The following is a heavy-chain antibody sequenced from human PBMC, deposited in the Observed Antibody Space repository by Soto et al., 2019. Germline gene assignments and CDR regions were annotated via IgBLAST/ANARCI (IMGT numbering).Heavy chain of an antibody. D-gene: IGHD6-13*01. CDR2: INPNSGGT. CDR1: GYTFTGYY. J-gene: IGHJ6*02. CDR3: ARVSLGIAAAGMDV. V-gene: IGHV1-2*02. Sequence: ASVKVSCKASGYTFTGYYMHWVRQAPGQGLEWMGWINPNSGGTNYAQKFQGRVTMTRDTSISTAYMELSRLRSDDTAVYYCARVSLGIAAAGMDVWGQGTTVTV.